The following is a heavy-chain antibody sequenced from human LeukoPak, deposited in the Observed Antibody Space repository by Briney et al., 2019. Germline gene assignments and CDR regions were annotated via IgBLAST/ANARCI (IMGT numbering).Heavy chain of an antibody. Sequence: GGSLRLSCAASRFTFSSYAMHWVRQAPGKGLEWVAATSYDGGAKYYTDSVRGRFTISRDNSKNTLYLQMNSLRTEDTAVYYCARISGGSYTDYWGQGTLVTVSS. D-gene: IGHD2-15*01. CDR2: TSYDGGAK. CDR3: ARISGGSYTDY. J-gene: IGHJ4*02. V-gene: IGHV3-30-3*01. CDR1: RFTFSSYA.